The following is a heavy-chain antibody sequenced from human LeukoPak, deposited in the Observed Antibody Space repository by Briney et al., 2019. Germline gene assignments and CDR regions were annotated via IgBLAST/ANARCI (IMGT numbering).Heavy chain of an antibody. CDR2: INHSGST. Sequence: SETLSLTCAVYGGSFSGYYWSWIRQPPGKVLEWIGEINHSGSTNYNPSLKSRVTISVDTSKNQFSLKLSSVTAADTAVYYCAKQYSYGRTFDYWGQGTLVTVSS. J-gene: IGHJ4*02. CDR1: GGSFSGYY. D-gene: IGHD5-18*01. CDR3: AKQYSYGRTFDY. V-gene: IGHV4-34*01.